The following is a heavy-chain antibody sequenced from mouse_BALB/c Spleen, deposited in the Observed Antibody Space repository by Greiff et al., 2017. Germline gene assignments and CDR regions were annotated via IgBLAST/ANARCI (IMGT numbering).Heavy chain of an antibody. CDR3: QTGTGTY. CDR2: IRLKSNNYAT. V-gene: IGHV6-6*02. CDR1: GFTFSNYW. D-gene: IGHD4-1*01. Sequence: EVQRVESGGGLVQPGGSMKLSCVASGFTFSNYWMNWVRQSPEKGLEWVAEIRLKSNNYATHYAESVKGRFTISRDDSKSSVYLQMNNLRAEDTGIYYCQTGTGTYWGQGTLVTVSA. J-gene: IGHJ3*01.